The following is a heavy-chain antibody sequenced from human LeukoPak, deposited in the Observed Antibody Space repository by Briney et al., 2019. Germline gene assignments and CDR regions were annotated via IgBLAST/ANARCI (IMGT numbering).Heavy chain of an antibody. J-gene: IGHJ5*02. CDR3: ARDPRYYYGSGSWFDP. CDR2: IYHSGGT. V-gene: IGHV4-38-2*02. CDR1: GYSISSGYY. Sequence: PSETLSLTCAVSGYSISSGYYWGWIRQPPGKGLEWIGSIYHSGGTYYNPSLKSRVTISVDTSKNQFSLKLSSVTAADTAVYYCARDPRYYYGSGSWFDPWGQGTLVTVSS. D-gene: IGHD3-10*01.